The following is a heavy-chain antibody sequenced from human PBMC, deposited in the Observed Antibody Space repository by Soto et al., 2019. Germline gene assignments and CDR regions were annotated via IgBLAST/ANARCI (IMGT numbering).Heavy chain of an antibody. D-gene: IGHD6-6*01. J-gene: IGHJ3*02. V-gene: IGHV3-23*01. CDR2: ISGSGGST. Sequence: GGSLRLSCAASGFTFSSYAMSWVRQAPGKGLEWVSAISGSGGSTYYADSVKGRFTISRDNSKNTLYLQRNSLRAEDASVYYCAQDRDSSSSFAFDIWGQGTMVTVSS. CDR3: AQDRDSSSSFAFDI. CDR1: GFTFSSYA.